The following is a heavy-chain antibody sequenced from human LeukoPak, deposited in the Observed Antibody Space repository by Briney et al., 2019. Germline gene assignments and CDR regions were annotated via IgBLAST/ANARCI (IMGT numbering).Heavy chain of an antibody. CDR2: ISYDGSNK. D-gene: IGHD3-16*02. Sequence: GRSLRLSCAASGFTFSSYATHWVRRAPGKGLEWVAVISYDGSNKYYADSVKGRFTISRDNSKNTLYLQMNSLRAEDTAVYYCARDGQLYYDYVWGSYLDYWGQGTLVTVSS. J-gene: IGHJ4*02. V-gene: IGHV3-30-3*01. CDR3: ARDGQLYYDYVWGSYLDY. CDR1: GFTFSSYA.